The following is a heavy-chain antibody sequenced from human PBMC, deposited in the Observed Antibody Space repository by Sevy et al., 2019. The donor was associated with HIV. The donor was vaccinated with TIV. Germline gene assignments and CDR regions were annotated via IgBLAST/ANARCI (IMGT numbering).Heavy chain of an antibody. Sequence: GGSLRLSCAASGFTFSIYVIHWVRQAPGKGLEWVAVISSEGTKEYYADSVKGRFTISRDNSKNTMYLQMNSLRVEDTAVYYCARDLPSAVTDPFYCNGLAFWGQGTTVTVSS. V-gene: IGHV3-30*04. D-gene: IGHD2-21*02. CDR2: ISSEGTKE. CDR1: GFTFSIYV. J-gene: IGHJ6*02. CDR3: ARDLPSAVTDPFYCNGLAF.